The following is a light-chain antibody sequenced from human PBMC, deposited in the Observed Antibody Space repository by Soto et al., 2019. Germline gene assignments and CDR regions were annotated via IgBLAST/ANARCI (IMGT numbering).Light chain of an antibody. CDR3: ASWDDSLSAWV. J-gene: IGLJ3*02. CDR2: RTF. V-gene: IGLV1-47*01. CDR1: SSNIGSND. Sequence: QSVLTQPPSVSGTPGQRVIISCSGSSSNIGSNDVYWYQQFPGMTPKLLMSRTFQRPSGVPDRFSGSRSATSVSLAISGLRPEDEADYHCASWDDSLSAWVFGGGTKVTVL.